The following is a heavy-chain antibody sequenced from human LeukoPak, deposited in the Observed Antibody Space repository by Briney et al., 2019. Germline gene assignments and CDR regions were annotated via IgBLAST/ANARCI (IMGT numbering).Heavy chain of an antibody. Sequence: GGSLRLSCAVSGFTFSSYAMSWVRQAPGKGLEWVSSISGSGDRTMYADSVKGRFTISRDNFKNTLYLQMNSLRAEDTAVYHCAKDPNGDYIGAFDMWGQGTMVTVSS. D-gene: IGHD4-17*01. V-gene: IGHV3-23*01. CDR2: ISGSGDRT. CDR1: GFTFSSYA. J-gene: IGHJ3*02. CDR3: AKDPNGDYIGAFDM.